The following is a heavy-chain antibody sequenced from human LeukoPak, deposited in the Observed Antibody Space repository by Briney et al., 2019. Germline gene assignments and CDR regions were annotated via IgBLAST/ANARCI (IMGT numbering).Heavy chain of an antibody. CDR2: VSAYSGKT. CDR3: ARVKEIFGSGSYLGDY. J-gene: IGHJ4*02. D-gene: IGHD3-10*01. V-gene: IGHV1-18*01. Sequence: ASVKVSCKASGYTFNAYYIVWVRQAPGQGLEWMGWVSAYSGKTNYAERLEGRVTMTTDTSTTTAYMELTSLRSDDTAVYYCARVKEIFGSGSYLGDYWGQGTLVTVSS. CDR1: GYTFNAYY.